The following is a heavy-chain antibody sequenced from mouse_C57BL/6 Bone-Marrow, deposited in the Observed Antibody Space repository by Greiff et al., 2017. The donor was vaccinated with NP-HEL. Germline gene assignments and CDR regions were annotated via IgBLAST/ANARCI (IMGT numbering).Heavy chain of an antibody. CDR1: GYTFTNYW. V-gene: IGHV1-63*01. CDR3: ARGARPFYFDY. J-gene: IGHJ2*01. CDR2: IYPGGGYT. D-gene: IGHD3-2*02. Sequence: VKLMESGAELVRPGTSVKMSCKASGYTFTNYWIGWAKQRPGHGLEWIGDIYPGGGYTNYNEKFKGKATLTADKSSSTAYMQFSSLTSEDSAIYDCARGARPFYFDYWGQGTTLTVSA.